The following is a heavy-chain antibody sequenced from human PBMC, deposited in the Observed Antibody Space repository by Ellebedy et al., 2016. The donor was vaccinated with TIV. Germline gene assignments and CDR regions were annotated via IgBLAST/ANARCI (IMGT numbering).Heavy chain of an antibody. CDR2: INPHSGGT. CDR3: AKDFDDFWSGRYYYFMDV. J-gene: IGHJ6*03. D-gene: IGHD3-3*01. CDR1: GYTFSAYY. Sequence: ASVKVSXXASGYTFSAYYLHWVRQAPGQGLEWMGWINPHSGGTYYAQRFQGRVTMTRDTSITTAYMELSRLRSDDTAVYYCAKDFDDFWSGRYYYFMDVWGKGTTVTVSS. V-gene: IGHV1-2*02.